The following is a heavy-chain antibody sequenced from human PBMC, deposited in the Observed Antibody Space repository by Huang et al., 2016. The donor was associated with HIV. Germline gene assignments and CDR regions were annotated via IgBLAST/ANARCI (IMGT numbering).Heavy chain of an antibody. J-gene: IGHJ3*02. CDR1: GGSFSDHY. Sequence: QVQLQQWGAGLLKPSETLSLTCAVYGGSFSDHYWSWIRQTPGRGLEWVGEINHSGSTSYHPSLKSRLIMSVDTSKNQFSLILTSVTAADTSVYYCARGPARLNYYQISGYSSAFDIWGQGTTVTVSS. V-gene: IGHV4-34*02. CDR3: ARGPARLNYYQISGYSSAFDI. CDR2: INHSGST. D-gene: IGHD3-22*01.